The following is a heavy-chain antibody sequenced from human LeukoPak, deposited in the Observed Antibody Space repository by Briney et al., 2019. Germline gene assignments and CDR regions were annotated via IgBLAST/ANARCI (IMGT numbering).Heavy chain of an antibody. D-gene: IGHD3-16*02. J-gene: IGHJ4*02. V-gene: IGHV1-24*01. CDR1: GYTLTELS. CDR2: FDPEDGET. CDR3: ATSLPDTGHLLPTH. Sequence: ASVKVSCKVSGYTLTELSMHWVRQAPGKGLESMGGFDPEDGETIYAQKFQGRVTMTEDTSTDTAYMELSSLRSEDTAVYYCATSLPDTGHLLPTHWGQGTLVTVYS.